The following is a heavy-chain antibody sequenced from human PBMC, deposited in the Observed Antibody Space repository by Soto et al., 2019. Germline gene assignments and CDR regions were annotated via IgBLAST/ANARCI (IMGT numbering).Heavy chain of an antibody. D-gene: IGHD3-3*01. CDR2: ISSSSSYI. Sequence: GGSLKLACPAFGIHLSSHSMNWVRHAPGKGLESVSSISSSSSYIYYADSVKGRFTISRDNAKNSLYLQMNSLRAEDTAVYYCARGGKTYYDFWSGYSPDGHYYYYGMDVWGQGNTVTVS. CDR3: ARGGKTYYDFWSGYSPDGHYYYYGMDV. CDR1: GIHLSSHS. V-gene: IGHV3-21*04. J-gene: IGHJ6*02.